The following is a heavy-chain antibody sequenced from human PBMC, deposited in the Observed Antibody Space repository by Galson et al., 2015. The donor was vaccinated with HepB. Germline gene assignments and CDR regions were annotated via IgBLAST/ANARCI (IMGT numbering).Heavy chain of an antibody. CDR2: IGAGGDST. CDR1: GFTFSAYA. D-gene: IGHD5/OR15-5a*01. J-gene: IGHJ4*02. Sequence: SLRLSCAASGFTFSAYAMSWVRQAPGKGLEWVSSIGAGGDSTYNTHSVTGRFTISRANSKNTLYLQMNGMIAEATAVFYCAKDAMWGVHEENVFGDWGQGTLVTVSS. CDR3: AKDAMWGVHEENVFGD. V-gene: IGHV3-23*01.